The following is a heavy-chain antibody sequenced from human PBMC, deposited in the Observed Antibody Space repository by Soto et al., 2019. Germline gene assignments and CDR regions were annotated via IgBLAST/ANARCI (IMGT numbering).Heavy chain of an antibody. CDR2: IYSGGST. V-gene: IGHV3-53*01. Sequence: GGSLRLSCAASGFTVSSNYMSWVRQAPGKGLEWVSVIYSGGSTYYADSVKGRFTISRDNSKNTLYLQMNSLRAEDTAVYYCARDLYYYGMDVWGQGTTVTVSS. CDR1: GFTVSSNY. CDR3: ARDLYYYGMDV. J-gene: IGHJ6*02.